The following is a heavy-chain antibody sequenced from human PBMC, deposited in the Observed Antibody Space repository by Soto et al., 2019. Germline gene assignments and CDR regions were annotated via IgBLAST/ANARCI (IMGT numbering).Heavy chain of an antibody. CDR2: ISGSGGST. CDR1: GFTFSSYA. V-gene: IGHV3-23*01. CDR3: AKTPGNGDHPYSGNFDY. J-gene: IGHJ4*02. Sequence: GGSLRLSCAASGFTFSSYAMSWVRQAPGKGLEWVSAISGSGGSTYYADSVKGRFTISRDNSKNTLYLQMNSLRAEDTAVYYCAKTPGNGDHPYSGNFDYWGQGTLVTVSS. D-gene: IGHD4-17*01.